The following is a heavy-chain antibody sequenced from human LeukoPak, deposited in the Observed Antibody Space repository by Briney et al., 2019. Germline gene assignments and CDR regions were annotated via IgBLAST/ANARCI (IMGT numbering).Heavy chain of an antibody. CDR2: IDTAGGT. CDR3: ARAESLAAAGTGYFDY. V-gene: IGHV3-13*04. J-gene: IGHJ4*02. CDR1: GFTFSSYD. D-gene: IGHD6-13*01. Sequence: GGSLRLSCAASGFTFSSYDMHWVRQTTGEGLEWASGIDTAGGTYYPGSAKGRFTVSRDNAKNSLYLQMNSLRAEDTAVYYCARAESLAAAGTGYFDYWGQGTLVTVSS.